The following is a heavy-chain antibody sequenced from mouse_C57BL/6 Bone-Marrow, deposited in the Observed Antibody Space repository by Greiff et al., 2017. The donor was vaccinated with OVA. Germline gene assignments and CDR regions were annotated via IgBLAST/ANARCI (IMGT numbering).Heavy chain of an antibody. Sequence: EVQGVESGGGLVQPGGSLSLSCAASGFTFTDYYMSWVRQPPGKALEWLGFIRNKANGYTTEYSASVKGRFTISRDNSQSILYLQMNALRAEDSATYYCARSMMVTTRWYFDVWGTGTTVTVSS. CDR3: ARSMMVTTRWYFDV. J-gene: IGHJ1*03. CDR2: IRNKANGYTT. D-gene: IGHD2-3*01. CDR1: GFTFTDYY. V-gene: IGHV7-3*01.